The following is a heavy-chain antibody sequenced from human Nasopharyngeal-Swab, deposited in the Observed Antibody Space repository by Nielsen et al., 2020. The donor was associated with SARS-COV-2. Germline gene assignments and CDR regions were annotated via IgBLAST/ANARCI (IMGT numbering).Heavy chain of an antibody. CDR2: IIPIFGTA. J-gene: IGHJ5*02. D-gene: IGHD3-3*01. CDR3: ARERGDAFDFWSGYYNPDWFDP. V-gene: IGHV1-69*13. Sequence: SVKVSCKASGGTFSSYAISWVRQAPGQGLGWMGGIIPIFGTANYAQKFQGRVTITADESTSTAYMELSSLRSEDTAVYYCARERGDAFDFWSGYYNPDWFDPWGQGTLVTVSS. CDR1: GGTFSSYA.